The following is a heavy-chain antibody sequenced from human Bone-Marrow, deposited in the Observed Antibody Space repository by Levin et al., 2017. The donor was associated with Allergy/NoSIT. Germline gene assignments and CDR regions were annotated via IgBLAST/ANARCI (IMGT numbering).Heavy chain of an antibody. J-gene: IGHJ4*02. Sequence: GSLRLSCAVYGGSFSGYYWSWIRQPPGKGLEWIGEINHSGSTNYNPSLKSRVTISVDTSKNQFSLKLSSVTAADTAVYYCARVYGSGSYSDYWGQGTLVTVSS. CDR1: GGSFSGYY. D-gene: IGHD3-10*01. V-gene: IGHV4-34*01. CDR2: INHSGST. CDR3: ARVYGSGSYSDY.